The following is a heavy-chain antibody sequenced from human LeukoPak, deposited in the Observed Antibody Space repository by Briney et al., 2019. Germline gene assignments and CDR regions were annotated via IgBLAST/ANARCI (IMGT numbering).Heavy chain of an antibody. V-gene: IGHV1-8*01. J-gene: IGHJ6*02. CDR1: GYTFTRND. CDR2: MNPNSGKT. Sequence: ASVKVSCKASGYTFTRNDINWVRQAPGQGLEWMGWMNPNSGKTVYAQKFQGRVTMARNTSISTAYMELSSLRSDDTAVYYCAREXSPHYYYYGMDVWGQGTTVTVSS. CDR3: AREXSPHYYYYGMDV.